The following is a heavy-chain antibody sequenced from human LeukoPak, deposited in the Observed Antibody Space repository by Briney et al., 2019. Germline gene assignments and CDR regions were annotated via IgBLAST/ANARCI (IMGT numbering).Heavy chain of an antibody. D-gene: IGHD5-12*01. CDR2: IYYSGST. CDR3: ARVVRRGYSGYDSPRHNWFDP. V-gene: IGHV4-59*01. Sequence: SETLSLTCTVSGGSISSYYWSWIRQPPGKGLEWIGYIYYSGSTNYNPSLKSRVTISVDTSKNQFSLKLSSVTAADTAVYYCARVVRRGYSGYDSPRHNWFDPWGQGTLVTVSS. CDR1: GGSISSYY. J-gene: IGHJ5*02.